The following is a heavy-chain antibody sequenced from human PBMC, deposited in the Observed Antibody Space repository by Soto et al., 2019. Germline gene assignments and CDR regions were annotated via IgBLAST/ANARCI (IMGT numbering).Heavy chain of an antibody. CDR1: GGTFSSYA. CDR3: AILPTYYYDSSGYPQGRDY. D-gene: IGHD3-22*01. Sequence: ASVKVSCKASGGTFSSYAISWVRQAPGQGLEWMGGIIPIFGTANYAQKFRGRVTITADKSTSTAYMELSSLRSEDTAAYYCAILPTYYYDSSGYPQGRDYWGQGTLVTVSS. V-gene: IGHV1-69*06. J-gene: IGHJ4*02. CDR2: IIPIFGTA.